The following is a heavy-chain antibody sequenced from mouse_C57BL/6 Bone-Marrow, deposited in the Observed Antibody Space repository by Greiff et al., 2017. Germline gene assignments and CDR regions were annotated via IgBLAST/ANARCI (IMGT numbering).Heavy chain of an antibody. CDR2: INSDGGST. CDR3: ARGGLDYGSSYWYFDV. V-gene: IGHV5-2*01. D-gene: IGHD1-1*01. J-gene: IGHJ1*03. CDR1: EYEFPSHD. Sequence: EVMLVESGGGLVQPGESLKLSCESNEYEFPSHDMSWVRKTPEKRLELVAAINSDGGSTYYPDTMERRFIISIDNTKKTLYLQMSSLRSEDTALYYCARGGLDYGSSYWYFDVWGTGTTVTVSS.